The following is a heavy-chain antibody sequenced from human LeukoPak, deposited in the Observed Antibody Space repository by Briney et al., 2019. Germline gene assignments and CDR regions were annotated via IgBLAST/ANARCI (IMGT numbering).Heavy chain of an antibody. J-gene: IGHJ4*02. Sequence: PSETLSLTCTVSGGSISSSSYYWGWIRQPPGKGLEWIGSIYYSGSTYYNPSLKSRVTISVDTSKNQFSLKLSSVTAADTAVYYCARDIFGGYYYDSGGYHYFDYWGQGTLVTVSS. D-gene: IGHD3-22*01. CDR2: IYYSGST. CDR3: ARDIFGGYYYDSGGYHYFDY. CDR1: GGSISSSSYY. V-gene: IGHV4-39*07.